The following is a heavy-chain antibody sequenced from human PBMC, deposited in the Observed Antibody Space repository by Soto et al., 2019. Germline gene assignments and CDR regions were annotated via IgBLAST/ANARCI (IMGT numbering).Heavy chain of an antibody. D-gene: IGHD1-26*01. Sequence: PGGSLRLSCAASGFNLRDYYMTWIRQAPGKGLELLSYINPGGDVIKYVDSVKGRFTISRDNSKSTVYLELNNLSADDTAVYHCAKNQGVELVPLATVDWFDPWGQGSVVTVSS. CDR1: GFNLRDYY. V-gene: IGHV3-11*01. CDR2: INPGGDVI. J-gene: IGHJ5*02. CDR3: AKNQGVELVPLATVDWFDP.